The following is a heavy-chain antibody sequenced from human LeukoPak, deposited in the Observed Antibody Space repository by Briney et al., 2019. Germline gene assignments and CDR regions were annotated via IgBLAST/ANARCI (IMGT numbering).Heavy chain of an antibody. Sequence: ASVKVSCKASGYTFTGYYMHWVRQAPGQGLEWMGWINPNSGGTNYAQKFQGRVTMTRDTPISTAYMELSRLRSDDTAVYYCARDRSSSWAACYDYWGQGTLVTVSS. CDR3: ARDRSSSWAACYDY. D-gene: IGHD6-13*01. V-gene: IGHV1-2*02. CDR2: INPNSGGT. J-gene: IGHJ4*02. CDR1: GYTFTGYY.